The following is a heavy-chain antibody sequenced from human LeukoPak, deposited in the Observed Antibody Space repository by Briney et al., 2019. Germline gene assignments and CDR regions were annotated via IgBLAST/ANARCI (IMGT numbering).Heavy chain of an antibody. CDR2: IYSGGNT. CDR1: GFTVSSNY. J-gene: IGHJ3*02. V-gene: IGHV3-53*01. Sequence: QSGGSLRLSCAASGFTVSSNYMTWVRQAPGKGLEWVSGIYSGGNTYYADSVKGRFTISRDDSKNTLYLQMNSLKTEDTAVYYCTTELGYCSGGSCYSAAFDIWGQGTMVTVSS. D-gene: IGHD2-15*01. CDR3: TTELGYCSGGSCYSAAFDI.